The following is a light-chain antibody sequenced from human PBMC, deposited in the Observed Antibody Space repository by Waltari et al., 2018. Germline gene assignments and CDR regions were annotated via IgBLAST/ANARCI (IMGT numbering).Light chain of an antibody. CDR1: QGIRYD. V-gene: IGKV1-6*01. CDR3: LQDYNYPWT. CDR2: AAS. J-gene: IGKJ1*01. Sequence: AIQMTQSPSPLSASVGDRVTITCRASQGIRYDLGWYQQKPGKAPKLLILAASTVQSGVPSRFSGSGSGTDFTLAISSLQPEDFATYYCLQDYNYPWTFGQGTKVEIK.